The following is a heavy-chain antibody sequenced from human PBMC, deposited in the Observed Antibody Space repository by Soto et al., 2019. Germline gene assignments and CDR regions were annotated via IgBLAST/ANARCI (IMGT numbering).Heavy chain of an antibody. V-gene: IGHV4-30-4*01. D-gene: IGHD2-15*01. CDR3: ARNKRTKSYCSGGSCYSITRYNWFDP. Sequence: SETLSLTCTVSGGSISSGDYYWSWNRQPPGKGLEWIGYIYYSGSTYYNPSLKSRVTISVDTSKNQFSLKLSSVTAADTAVYYCARNKRTKSYCSGGSCYSITRYNWFDPWGQGTLVTVSS. CDR2: IYYSGST. CDR1: GGSISSGDYY. J-gene: IGHJ5*02.